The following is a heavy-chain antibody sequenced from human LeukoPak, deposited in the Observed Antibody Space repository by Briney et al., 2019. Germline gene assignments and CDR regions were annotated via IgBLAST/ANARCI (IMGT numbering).Heavy chain of an antibody. CDR2: IKQDGSEK. D-gene: IGHD6-19*01. CDR3: AKDLGYSTGWYAFDY. CDR1: GFTFSSYW. J-gene: IGHJ4*02. V-gene: IGHV3-7*03. Sequence: GGSLRLSCAISGFTFSSYWMSWVRQAPGKGLEWVANIKQDGSEKYYVDSVKGRFTISRDNAKNSLYLQMNSLRAGDTAVYYCAKDLGYSTGWYAFDYWGQGTLVTVSS.